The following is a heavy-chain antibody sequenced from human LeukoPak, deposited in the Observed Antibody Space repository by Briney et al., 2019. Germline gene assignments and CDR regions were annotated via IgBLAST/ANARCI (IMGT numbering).Heavy chain of an antibody. D-gene: IGHD2-2*01. CDR1: GYTFTSYG. CDR3: VSDSRSYQLLCADAFDI. CDR2: ISVYNGNT. Sequence: ASVKVSCKASGYTFTSYGISWVRQAPGQGLEWMGCISVYNGNTNYAQKLPGRVTMTTDTSTSTAYMELSSLRSDETAVYYCVSDSRSYQLLCADAFDIWGQGTMVTVSS. J-gene: IGHJ3*02. V-gene: IGHV1-18*04.